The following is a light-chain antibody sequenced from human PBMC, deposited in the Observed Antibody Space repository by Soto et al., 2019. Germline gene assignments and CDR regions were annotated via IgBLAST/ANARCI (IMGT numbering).Light chain of an antibody. CDR2: GAS. V-gene: IGKV3-20*01. CDR3: QQYGTSP. Sequence: EFGLTQSPGTLSLSPGERATLSCRASQSLSSTFLAWYQQKPGQAPRLLIYGASSRATGIPDRFSSSGSGTDFTLAISRLEPEDFAVYYCQQYGTSPLGQGTRLE. J-gene: IGKJ5*01. CDR1: QSLSSTF.